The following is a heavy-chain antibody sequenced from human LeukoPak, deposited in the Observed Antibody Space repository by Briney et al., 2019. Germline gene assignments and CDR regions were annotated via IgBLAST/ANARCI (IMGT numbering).Heavy chain of an antibody. J-gene: IGHJ6*02. V-gene: IGHV4-30-4*01. Sequence: SQTLSLTCTVSGGSISSDDYYWSWIRQPPEKGLEWIGYIYYSGSTYYNASLRSRITISVDTSKNQFSLKLSSVTAADTAVYFCAGGTRYCTNTSCYKTAMDVWGQGTTVTVSS. CDR3: AGGTRYCTNTSCYKTAMDV. CDR1: GGSISSDDYY. D-gene: IGHD2-2*02. CDR2: IYYSGST.